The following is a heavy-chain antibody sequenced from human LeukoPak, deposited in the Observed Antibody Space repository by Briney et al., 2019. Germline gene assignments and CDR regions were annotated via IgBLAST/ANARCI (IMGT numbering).Heavy chain of an antibody. CDR2: ISSSSSYI. V-gene: IGHV3-21*01. CDR3: ARADGSSWFNF. D-gene: IGHD6-13*01. CDR1: GFTFSSYS. J-gene: IGHJ4*02. Sequence: GGSLRLSCAASGFTFSSYSINWVRQAPGKGLEWVSSISSSSSYIYYADSVKGRFTISRDNAKNSLYLQMNSLRAEDTAVYYCARADGSSWFNFWGQGTLVTVSS.